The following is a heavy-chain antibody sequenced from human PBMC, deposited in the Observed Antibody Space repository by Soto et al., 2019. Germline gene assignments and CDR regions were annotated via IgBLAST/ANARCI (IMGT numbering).Heavy chain of an antibody. V-gene: IGHV1-69*01. CDR1: GGTFSNNV. D-gene: IGHD1-26*01. J-gene: IGHJ6*02. CDR2: IIVIFGTA. Sequence: QVQLVQSGAEVKKPGSSVKVSCKASGGTFSNNVFSWVRQAPGQGREWMGGIIVIFGTANYAQKFRGRVTITADESTGTAYMEVSSLSSADTAVYYCASNTGSYNGMDVWGQGTTVTVSS. CDR3: ASNTGSYNGMDV.